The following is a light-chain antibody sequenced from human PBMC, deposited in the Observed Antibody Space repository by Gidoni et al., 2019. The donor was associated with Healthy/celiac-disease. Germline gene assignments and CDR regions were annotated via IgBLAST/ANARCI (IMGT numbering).Light chain of an antibody. J-gene: IGKJ2*01. CDR3: QQYGSSLEVT. CDR2: GAS. CDR1: QSVSSSY. Sequence: EIVLTQSPGTLSLSPGERATLSCRASQSVSSSYLAWYQQKPGQAPRLLIYGASSRATGIPDRFIVSGSGTDFTLTISRLEPEDFAVYYCQQYGSSLEVTFGQXTKLEIK. V-gene: IGKV3-20*01.